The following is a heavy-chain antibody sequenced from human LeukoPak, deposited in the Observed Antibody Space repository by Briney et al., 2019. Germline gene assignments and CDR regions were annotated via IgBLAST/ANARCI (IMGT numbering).Heavy chain of an antibody. CDR3: ASTLETRSRVDY. Sequence: SETLSLTCTVSGGSISSSSYYWGWIRQPPGKGLEWIGSIYYSGSTYYNPSLKSRVTISVDTSKNQFSLKLSSVTAADTAVYYCASTLETRSRVDYWGQGTLVTVSS. CDR1: GGSISSSSYY. V-gene: IGHV4-39*01. CDR2: IYYSGST. D-gene: IGHD5-24*01. J-gene: IGHJ4*02.